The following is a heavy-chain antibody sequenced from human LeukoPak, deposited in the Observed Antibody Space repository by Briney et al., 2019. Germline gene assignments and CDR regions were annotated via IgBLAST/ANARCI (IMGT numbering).Heavy chain of an antibody. V-gene: IGHV3-21*01. CDR1: GFTFSTFG. CDR3: ARGYYYDSSVAY. CDR2: ISHSSTYI. D-gene: IGHD3-22*01. J-gene: IGHJ4*02. Sequence: PGGSLGLSCAASGFTFSTFGFNWVRQAPGKGLEWVSSISHSSTYISYADSVKGRFTISRENARNSLYLQMNSLRAEDTAVYYCARGYYYDSSVAYWGQGTLVTVSS.